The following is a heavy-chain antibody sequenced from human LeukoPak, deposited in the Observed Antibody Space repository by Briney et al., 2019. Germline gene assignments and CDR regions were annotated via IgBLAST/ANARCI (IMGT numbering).Heavy chain of an antibody. Sequence: GGSLRLSCAASGFTFSDHYMDWVRQAPGQRLEWVGHTGNKANSYTTEYAASVKGRFTISRDDSKNSLYLQMNSLKTEDTAVYYCARGGYSSSSFYGMDVWGQGTTVTVSS. J-gene: IGHJ6*02. V-gene: IGHV3-72*01. D-gene: IGHD6-6*01. CDR3: ARGGYSSSSFYGMDV. CDR2: TGNKANSYTT. CDR1: GFTFSDHY.